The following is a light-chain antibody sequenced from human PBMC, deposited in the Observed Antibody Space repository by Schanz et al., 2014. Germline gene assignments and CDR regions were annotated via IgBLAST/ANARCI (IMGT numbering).Light chain of an antibody. J-gene: IGLJ3*02. Sequence: QSVLTQPPSVSGTPGQRVTISCSGSSSNVGSNYVYWYQQVPGTAPKLLIYRNDERPSGVPDRFSGSKSGTSASLAITGLQADDEAVYYCQSYDSSLSGWVFGGGTKLTVL. CDR1: SSNVGSNY. CDR3: QSYDSSLSGWV. V-gene: IGLV1-47*01. CDR2: RND.